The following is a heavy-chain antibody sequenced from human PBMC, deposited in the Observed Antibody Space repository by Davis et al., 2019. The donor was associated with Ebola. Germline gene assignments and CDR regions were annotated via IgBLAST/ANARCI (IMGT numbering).Heavy chain of an antibody. D-gene: IGHD1/OR15-1a*01. CDR1: GGSFSGYY. Sequence: SETLSLTCAVYGGSFSGYYWSWIRQPPGKGLEWIGSIYYSGSTYYNPSLKSRVTISVDTSKNQFSLKLSSVTAADTAVYYCARGDPTNYYYGMDVWGQGTTVTVSS. CDR2: IYYSGST. CDR3: ARGDPTNYYYGMDV. V-gene: IGHV4-34*09. J-gene: IGHJ6*02.